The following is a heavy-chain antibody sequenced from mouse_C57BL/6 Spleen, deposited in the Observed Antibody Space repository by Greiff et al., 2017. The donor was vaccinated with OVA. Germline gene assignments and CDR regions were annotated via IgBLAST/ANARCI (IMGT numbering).Heavy chain of an antibody. CDR1: GYTFTDYE. J-gene: IGHJ4*01. V-gene: IGHV1-15*01. D-gene: IGHD2-1*01. Sequence: QVQLQQSGAELVRPGASVTLSCKASGYTFTDYEMHWVKQTPVHGLEWIGAIDPETGGTAYNQKFKGKAILTADKSSSTAYMERRSLTSEDSAVYYCTRANYAYAMDYWGQGTSVTVSS. CDR2: IDPETGGT. CDR3: TRANYAYAMDY.